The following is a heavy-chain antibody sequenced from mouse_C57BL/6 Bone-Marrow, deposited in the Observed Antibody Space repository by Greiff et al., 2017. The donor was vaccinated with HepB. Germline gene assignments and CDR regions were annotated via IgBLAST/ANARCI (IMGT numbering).Heavy chain of an antibody. CDR3: ASAHYYGSLVDV. D-gene: IGHD1-1*01. J-gene: IGHJ1*03. Sequence: EVQLQQSGPELVKPGASVKISCKASGYTFTDYYMNWVKQSHGKSLEWIGDINPNNGGTNYNQKFKGKATLTVDKSSSTAYMELRSLTSEDSAVYYCASAHYYGSLVDVWGTGTTVTVSS. V-gene: IGHV1-26*01. CDR1: GYTFTDYY. CDR2: INPNNGGT.